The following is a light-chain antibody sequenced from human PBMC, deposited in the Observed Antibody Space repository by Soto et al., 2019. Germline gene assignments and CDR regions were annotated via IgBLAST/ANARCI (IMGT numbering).Light chain of an antibody. CDR1: QSISSN. V-gene: IGKV3-15*01. CDR3: QQYNTWPQS. CDR2: GAT. Sequence: EIVMTQSPVSLSVSPGERVTLSCTASQSISSNLAWYQQKPGQAPKLLLYGATSRATGIPARFGGSGSGTAFTLTISSLQSEDFAVYWCQQYNTWPQSFGQGTKLEIK. J-gene: IGKJ2*03.